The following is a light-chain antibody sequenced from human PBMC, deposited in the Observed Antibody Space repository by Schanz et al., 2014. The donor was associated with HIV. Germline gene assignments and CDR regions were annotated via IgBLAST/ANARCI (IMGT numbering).Light chain of an antibody. Sequence: NFMLTQPHSVSESPGKTITISCTRSSGSIGSNFVQWYQHRPGSAPTVVIYENNHRPSGVPDRFSGSIDISSNSASLTISGLKTEDEADYFCQSSDDDDPGLFGGGTKLTVL. CDR3: QSSDDDDPGL. J-gene: IGLJ3*02. V-gene: IGLV6-57*03. CDR2: ENN. CDR1: SGSIGSNF.